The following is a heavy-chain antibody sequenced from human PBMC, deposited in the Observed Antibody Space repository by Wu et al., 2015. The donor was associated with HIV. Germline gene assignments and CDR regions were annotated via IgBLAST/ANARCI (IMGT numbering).Heavy chain of an antibody. CDR1: GYTFTDYY. D-gene: IGHD4-17*01. Sequence: VQLVQSGAQVQKSGASVKVSCKTSGYTFTDYYIHWVRQAPGQGLQWMGWINPDNGDTKFSQKFKDSVTMTRDTSTSTVYMELSSLRSEDTAVYYCTKCASRNDFGDFEYYFDYWGQGTLVTVSS. V-gene: IGHV1-2*02. CDR2: INPDNGDT. CDR3: TKCASRNDFGDFEYYFDY. J-gene: IGHJ4*02.